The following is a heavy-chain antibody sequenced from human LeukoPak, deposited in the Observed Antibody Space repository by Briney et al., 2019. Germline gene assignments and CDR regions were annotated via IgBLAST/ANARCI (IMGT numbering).Heavy chain of an antibody. D-gene: IGHD3-10*01. CDR2: IYHSGST. J-gene: IGHJ4*02. CDR1: GYSISSGYY. Sequence: PSETLSLTCTVSGYSISSGYYWGWIRQPPGKGLEWIGSIYHSGSTYYNPSLKSRVTISVDTSKDQVSLKLTSVTAADTAVYYCARNGYGSGSSWWGQGTLVTVSS. V-gene: IGHV4-38-2*02. CDR3: ARNGYGSGSSW.